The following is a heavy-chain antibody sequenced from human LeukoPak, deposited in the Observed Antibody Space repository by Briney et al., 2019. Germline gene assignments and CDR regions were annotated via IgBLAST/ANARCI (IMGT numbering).Heavy chain of an antibody. J-gene: IGHJ4*02. Sequence: PSETLSLTCTVSGGSISNYYWSWLRQPPGKGLEWIGSIYYSGSTYYNPSLKSRVTISVDTSKNQFSLKLSSVTAADTAVYYCARFPTYYYDSSGYLTSNFDYWGQGTLVTVSS. D-gene: IGHD3-22*01. CDR3: ARFPTYYYDSSGYLTSNFDY. CDR2: IYYSGST. V-gene: IGHV4-59*12. CDR1: GGSISNYY.